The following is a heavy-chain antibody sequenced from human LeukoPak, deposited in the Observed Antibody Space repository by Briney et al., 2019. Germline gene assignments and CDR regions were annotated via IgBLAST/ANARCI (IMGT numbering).Heavy chain of an antibody. Sequence: SETLSLTCAVSGGSISSGGYSWSWIRQPPGKGLEWIGYIYHSGSTYYNPSLKSRVTISVDRSKNQFSLKLSSVAAADTAVYYCARVGFGGAWFDPWGQGTLVTVSS. V-gene: IGHV4-30-2*01. CDR3: ARVGFGGAWFDP. D-gene: IGHD3-10*01. CDR2: IYHSGST. J-gene: IGHJ5*02. CDR1: GGSISSGGYS.